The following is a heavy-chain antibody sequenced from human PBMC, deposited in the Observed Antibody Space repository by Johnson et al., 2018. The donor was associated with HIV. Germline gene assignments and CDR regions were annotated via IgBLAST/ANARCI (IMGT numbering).Heavy chain of an antibody. J-gene: IGHJ3*02. CDR2: ASYDGSNE. D-gene: IGHD2-2*01. Sequence: QVQLVESGGGVVQPGRSLRLSCAASGIRLRSYVMHWVRQAPGTGLEWVAGASYDGSNEYYADSVKGRFTISRDNSKNTLYLQMNSLRAEDTAVYYCAKAGTSVVPAVHYGSNAFDIWGQGTMVTVSS. CDR3: AKAGTSVVPAVHYGSNAFDI. V-gene: IGHV3-33*05. CDR1: GIRLRSYV.